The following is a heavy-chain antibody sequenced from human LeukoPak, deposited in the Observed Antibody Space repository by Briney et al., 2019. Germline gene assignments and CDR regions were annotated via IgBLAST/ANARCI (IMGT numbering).Heavy chain of an antibody. D-gene: IGHD2-15*01. CDR2: ISSSSSYV. J-gene: IGHJ6*03. CDR3: ARDGGHCSGGSCYYDYYYYYYMDV. Sequence: GGSLRLSCAASGFTFSSYSMNWVRQAPGKGLEWVSSISSSSSYVYYADSVKGRFTISRDNAENSLFLQMSSLRAEDTAVYYCARDGGHCSGGSCYYDYYYYYYMDVWGKGTTVTVSS. CDR1: GFTFSSYS. V-gene: IGHV3-21*01.